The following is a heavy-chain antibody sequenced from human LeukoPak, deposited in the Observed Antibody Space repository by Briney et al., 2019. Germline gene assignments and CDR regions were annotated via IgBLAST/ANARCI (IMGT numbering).Heavy chain of an antibody. CDR2: ISSSSSYI. CDR3: ARGAQLLDWYFDL. CDR1: GFTFSSYS. D-gene: IGHD2-2*01. Sequence: SGGSLRLSCAASGFTFSSYSMIWVRQAPGKGLEWVSSISSSSSYIYYADSVKGRFTISRDNAKNSLYLQMNSLRAEDTAVYYYARGAQLLDWYFDLWGRGTLVTVSS. J-gene: IGHJ2*01. V-gene: IGHV3-21*01.